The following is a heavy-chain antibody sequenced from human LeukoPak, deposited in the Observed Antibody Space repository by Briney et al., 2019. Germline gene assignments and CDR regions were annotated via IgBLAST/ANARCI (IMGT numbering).Heavy chain of an antibody. J-gene: IGHJ4*02. CDR2: ISAYNGNT. Sequence: GASVKVSFKASGYTFTSYGISWVRQAPGQGLEWMGWISAYNGNTNYAQKLQGRVTMTTDTSTSTAYMELRSLRSDDTAVYYCARGFWYYYDSSGYLDYWGQGTLVTVSS. CDR3: ARGFWYYYDSSGYLDY. D-gene: IGHD3-22*01. V-gene: IGHV1-18*01. CDR1: GYTFTSYG.